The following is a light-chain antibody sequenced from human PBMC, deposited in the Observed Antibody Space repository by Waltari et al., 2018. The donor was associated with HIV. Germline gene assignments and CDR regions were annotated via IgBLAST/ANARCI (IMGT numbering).Light chain of an antibody. CDR2: DVS. Sequence: QSALTQPAPVSGSPGQSITISCTGTSRDVGGYNYVSWYQHHPGKAPKLMIYDVSNRSSGVSNRFSGSKSGNTASLTISGLQAEDEADYYCNSYTTSSTLHVVFGGGTKLTVL. CDR3: NSYTTSSTLHVV. CDR1: SRDVGGYNY. V-gene: IGLV2-14*03. J-gene: IGLJ2*01.